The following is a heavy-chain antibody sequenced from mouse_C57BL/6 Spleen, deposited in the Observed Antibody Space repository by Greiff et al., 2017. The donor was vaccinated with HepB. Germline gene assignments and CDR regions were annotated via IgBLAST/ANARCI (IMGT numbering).Heavy chain of an antibody. CDR1: GYSITSGYD. J-gene: IGHJ2*01. Sequence: EVKLMESGPGMVKPSQSLSLTCTVTGYSITSGYDWHCIRHFPGNKLEWMGYISYSGSTNYNPSLKSRISITHDTSKNHFFLKLNSVTTEDTATYYCARANYYGSSLLYFDYWGQGTTLTVSS. V-gene: IGHV3-1*01. CDR2: ISYSGST. D-gene: IGHD1-1*01. CDR3: ARANYYGSSLLYFDY.